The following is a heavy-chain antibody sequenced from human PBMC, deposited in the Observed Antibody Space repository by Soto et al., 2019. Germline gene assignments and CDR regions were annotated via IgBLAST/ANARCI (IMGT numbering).Heavy chain of an antibody. D-gene: IGHD4-17*01. V-gene: IGHV4-34*01. J-gene: IGHJ5*02. CDR2: INHSGST. CDR1: GGSFSGYY. CDR3: ARGTSTVTTNWFDP. Sequence: QVRLQQWGAGLLKPSETLSLTCAVYGGSFSGYYWSWIRQPPGKGLEWIGEINHSGSTNYNPSLKSRVTISVDTSKNQFSLKLSSVTAADTAVYYCARGTSTVTTNWFDPWGQGTLVTVSS.